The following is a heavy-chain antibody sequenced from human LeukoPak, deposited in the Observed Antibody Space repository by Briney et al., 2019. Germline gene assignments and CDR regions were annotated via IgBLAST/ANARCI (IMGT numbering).Heavy chain of an antibody. Sequence: SETLSLTCTASGGSISSYYWSWIRQPAGKGLEWIGRIYTSGGTTYNPSLKSRVTMSVDTSKNQFSLKLSSVTAADTAVYYCARDRGAHLYYYYYMDVWGKGTTATVSS. CDR3: ARDRGAHLYYYYYMDV. CDR2: IYTSGGT. V-gene: IGHV4-4*07. J-gene: IGHJ6*03. CDR1: GGSISSYY. D-gene: IGHD3-10*01.